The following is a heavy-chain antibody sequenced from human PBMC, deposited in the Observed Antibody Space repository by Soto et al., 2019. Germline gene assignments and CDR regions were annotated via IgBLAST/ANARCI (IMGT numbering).Heavy chain of an antibody. Sequence: QVQLVESGGGVVQPGRSLRLSCAASGFTFSSYGMHWVRQAPGKGLEWVAVIWYDGSNKYYADSVKGRFTISRDNSKNTLYLQMNSLRAEDTAVYYCARDGEDIVVVPAARYYYYYMDVWGKGTTVTVSS. CDR1: GFTFSSYG. J-gene: IGHJ6*03. D-gene: IGHD2-2*01. V-gene: IGHV3-33*01. CDR3: ARDGEDIVVVPAARYYYYYMDV. CDR2: IWYDGSNK.